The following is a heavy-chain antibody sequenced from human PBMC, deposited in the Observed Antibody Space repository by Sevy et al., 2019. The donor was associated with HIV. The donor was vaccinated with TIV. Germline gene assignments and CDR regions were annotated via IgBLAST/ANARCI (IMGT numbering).Heavy chain of an antibody. J-gene: IGHJ4*02. CDR3: ATTKDYDDSSGSPFDY. CDR1: GSTLTKLS. Sequence: GASVKVSCKVSGSTLTKLSMHWVRQVPGKGLEWMVSFDPEDGETIYARKFQGRVTMTEDTSTDTAYMVLSSLRSEDTAVYYCATTKDYDDSSGSPFDYWGQGTLVTVSS. V-gene: IGHV1-24*01. CDR2: FDPEDGET. D-gene: IGHD3-22*01.